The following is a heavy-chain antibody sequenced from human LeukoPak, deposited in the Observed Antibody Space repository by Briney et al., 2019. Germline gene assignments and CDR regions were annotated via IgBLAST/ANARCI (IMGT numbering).Heavy chain of an antibody. D-gene: IGHD3-9*01. V-gene: IGHV3-21*04. Sequence: GGSLRLSCAASGFTFSSYSMNWVRQAPGKGLEWVSSISSSSSYIYYADSVKGRFTISRDNAKNSLYLQMNSLRAEDTAVYYCARSIGLTGGGVDVWGQGTAVTVSS. CDR1: GFTFSSYS. CDR2: ISSSSSYI. CDR3: ARSIGLTGGGVDV. J-gene: IGHJ6*02.